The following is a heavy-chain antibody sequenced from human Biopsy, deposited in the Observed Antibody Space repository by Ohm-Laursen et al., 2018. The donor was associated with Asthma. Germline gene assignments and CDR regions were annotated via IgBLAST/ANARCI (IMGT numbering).Heavy chain of an antibody. Sequence: SSVKVSCKASGDSFSNYAISWVRQAPGQGLEWMGGLIPVLGTPDHAQMFGGRVTITADESTSTAYMELSSLSSEATAVYYCARGYSGSDRIVYYYSGLEVWGPGTTVTVSS. CDR1: GDSFSNYA. D-gene: IGHD5-12*01. CDR2: LIPVLGTP. J-gene: IGHJ6*02. V-gene: IGHV1-69*01. CDR3: ARGYSGSDRIVYYYSGLEV.